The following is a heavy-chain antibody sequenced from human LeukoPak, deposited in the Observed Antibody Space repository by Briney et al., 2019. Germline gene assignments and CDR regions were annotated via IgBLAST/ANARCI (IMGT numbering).Heavy chain of an antibody. J-gene: IGHJ4*02. Sequence: GGSLRLSCAASGFTLSSYAMSWVRQAPGKGLEWVSAISGSGGSTYYADSVKGRFTISRDNSKNTLYLQMNSLRAEDTAVYYCAKDLELGDYGLDYWGQGTLVTVSS. CDR2: ISGSGGST. V-gene: IGHV3-23*01. CDR3: AKDLELGDYGLDY. D-gene: IGHD4-17*01. CDR1: GFTLSSYA.